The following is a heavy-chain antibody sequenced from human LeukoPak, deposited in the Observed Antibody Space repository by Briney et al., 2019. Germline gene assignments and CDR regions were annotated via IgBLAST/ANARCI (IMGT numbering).Heavy chain of an antibody. D-gene: IGHD3-3*01. CDR1: GDSASSNSAA. CDR3: ARARRFLEWLSPDAFDI. V-gene: IGHV6-1*01. J-gene: IGHJ3*02. Sequence: SQTLSLTCAISGDSASSNSAAWNWIRQSPSRGLEWLGRSYYRSKWYNDYAVSVKSRITINPDTSKNQFSLQLNSVTPVDTAVYYCARARRFLEWLSPDAFDIWGQGTMVTVSS. CDR2: SYYRSKWYN.